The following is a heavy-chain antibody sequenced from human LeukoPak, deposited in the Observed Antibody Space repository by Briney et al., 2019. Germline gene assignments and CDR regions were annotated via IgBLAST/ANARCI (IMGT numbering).Heavy chain of an antibody. CDR2: ISSSGSTI. CDR3: ARRVFWSGYLNWFDP. V-gene: IGHV3-11*01. Sequence: GGSLRLSCAASGFTFSDYYMTWIRQAPGKGLEWVSYISSSGSTIYYADSVKGRFTISRDNAKNSLYLQMNSLRADDTAVYYCARRVFWSGYLNWFDPWGQGTLVTVPS. CDR1: GFTFSDYY. D-gene: IGHD3-3*01. J-gene: IGHJ5*02.